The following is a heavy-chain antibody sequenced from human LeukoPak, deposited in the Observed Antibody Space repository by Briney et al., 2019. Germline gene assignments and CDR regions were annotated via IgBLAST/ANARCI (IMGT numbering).Heavy chain of an antibody. D-gene: IGHD1-26*01. J-gene: IGHJ6*02. CDR2: ISAYNGNT. CDR1: GYTFTSYG. Sequence: ASVKVSCKASGYTFTSYGISWVRQAPGQGLEWMGWISAYNGNTNYAQKLQGRVTMTTDTSTSTAYMELRSLRSDDTAVYYCARTRSRSLSGVDYYYGMDVWGQGTTVTVSS. V-gene: IGHV1-18*01. CDR3: ARTRSRSLSGVDYYYGMDV.